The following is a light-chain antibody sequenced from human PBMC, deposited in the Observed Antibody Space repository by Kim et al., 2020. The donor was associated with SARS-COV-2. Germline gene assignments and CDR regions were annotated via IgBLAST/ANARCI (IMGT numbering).Light chain of an antibody. V-gene: IGKV1-5*01. J-gene: IGKJ1*01. CDR1: QSNSTW. Sequence: ASVGDRVSIHCRASQSNSTWVALYQQKPGKAPKLLIYDSSTLQSGVSSRVSGSGSGTEFTLTISSLQPDDVATYFCQQYDTSSRAFGQGTKVDIK. CDR3: QQYDTSSRA. CDR2: DSS.